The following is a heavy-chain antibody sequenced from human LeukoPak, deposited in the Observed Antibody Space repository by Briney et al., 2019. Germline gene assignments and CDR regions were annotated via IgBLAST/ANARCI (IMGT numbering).Heavy chain of an antibody. J-gene: IGHJ6*03. D-gene: IGHD1-14*01. Sequence: GASVKVSCKASGYTFTSYYMHWVRQAPGQGLEWMGIINPSGGSTSYAQKFQGRVTMTRDTSTSTAYMELRSLRSDDTAVYYCASPSQPEDYYYYYMDVWGKGTTVTVSS. V-gene: IGHV1-46*01. CDR3: ASPSQPEDYYYYYMDV. CDR1: GYTFTSYY. CDR2: INPSGGST.